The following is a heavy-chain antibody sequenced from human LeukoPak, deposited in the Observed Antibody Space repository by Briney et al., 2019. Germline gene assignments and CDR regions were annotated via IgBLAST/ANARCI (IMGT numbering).Heavy chain of an antibody. CDR1: GYTFTGQY. J-gene: IGHJ3*02. V-gene: IGHV1-2*02. Sequence: ASVKVSCKASGYTFTGQYLHWVRQAPGQGLEWMGWITPNSGGTNYAQKFQGRVTMTRDTSISTAYMELSRLRSDDTAVYYCARVGRVVAGLVDAFDIWGQGTMVTVSS. CDR2: ITPNSGGT. CDR3: ARVGRVVAGLVDAFDI. D-gene: IGHD6-19*01.